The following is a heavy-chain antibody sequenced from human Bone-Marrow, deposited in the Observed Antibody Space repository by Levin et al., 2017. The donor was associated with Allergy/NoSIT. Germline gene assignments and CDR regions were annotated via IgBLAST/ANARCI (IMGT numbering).Heavy chain of an antibody. J-gene: IGHJ4*02. D-gene: IGHD2-2*01. CDR2: IIPIFGTA. CDR3: ARSIGYCSSTSCYAIGY. V-gene: IGHV1-69*06. Sequence: VASVKVSCKASGGTFSSYAISWVRQAPGQGLEWMGGIIPIFGTANYAQKFQGRVTITADKSTSTAYMELSSLRSEDTAVYYCARSIGYCSSTSCYAIGYWGQGTLVTVSS. CDR1: GGTFSSYA.